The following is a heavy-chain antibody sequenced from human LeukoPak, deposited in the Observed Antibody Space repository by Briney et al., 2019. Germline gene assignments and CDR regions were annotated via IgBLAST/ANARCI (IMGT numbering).Heavy chain of an antibody. J-gene: IGHJ3*02. CDR1: GYTFTGYY. CDR3: ATPRGISGAFVI. CDR2: IDRNSGGT. Sequence: ASVKVSCKASGYTFTGYYMHWVRQAPGQGREWMGWIDRNSGGTNYAQKFQGRVTMTRDTSISTAYAELSRLRSDDAAVYYCATPRGISGAFVIWGQRTIVAVSP. V-gene: IGHV1-2*02. D-gene: IGHD3-16*01.